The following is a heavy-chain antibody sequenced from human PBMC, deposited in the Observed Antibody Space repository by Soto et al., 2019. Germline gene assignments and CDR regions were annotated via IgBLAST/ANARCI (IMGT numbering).Heavy chain of an antibody. CDR1: GYTFTSYD. J-gene: IGHJ5*02. Sequence: GASVKVSCKASGYTFTSYDINWVRQATGQGLEWMGWMNPNSGNTGYAQKFQGRVTMTRNTSISTAYMELSSLRSEDTAVYYCARGHTKRKIFGVVISPRWFDTWGQGTLVTVSS. V-gene: IGHV1-8*01. CDR3: ARGHTKRKIFGVVISPRWFDT. CDR2: MNPNSGNT. D-gene: IGHD3-3*01.